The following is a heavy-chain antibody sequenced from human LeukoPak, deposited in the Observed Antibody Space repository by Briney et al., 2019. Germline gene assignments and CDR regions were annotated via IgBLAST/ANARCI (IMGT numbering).Heavy chain of an antibody. CDR3: ARGQYESGGYHYGIRAFYLDY. CDR2: INHSGRT. V-gene: IGHV4-34*01. J-gene: IGHJ4*02. D-gene: IGHD3-22*01. CDR1: GGSFSGDF. Sequence: PSETLSLTCGLFGGSFSGDFWTWIRQAPGKGLEWIGEINHSGRTNYNPSLTSRVTISVDTSMNQFSLKMRSVTAADTAVYYCARGQYESGGYHYGIRAFYLDYWGQGTLVTVSS.